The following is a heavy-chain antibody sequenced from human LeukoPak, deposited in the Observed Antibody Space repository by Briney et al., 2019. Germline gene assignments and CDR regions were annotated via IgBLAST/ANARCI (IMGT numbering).Heavy chain of an antibody. CDR2: IYYSGST. V-gene: IGHV4-30-4*01. CDR1: GGSISSGDYY. J-gene: IGHJ4*02. CDR3: ARVSWEEDIVAGARYKYYFDY. Sequence: PSETLSLTCTVSGGSISSGDYYWSWIRQPPGKGLEWIGYIYYSGSTYYNPSLKSRVTISVDTSKNRFSLKLSSVTAADTAVYYCARVSWEEDIVAGARYKYYFDYWGQGTLVTVSS. D-gene: IGHD5-12*01.